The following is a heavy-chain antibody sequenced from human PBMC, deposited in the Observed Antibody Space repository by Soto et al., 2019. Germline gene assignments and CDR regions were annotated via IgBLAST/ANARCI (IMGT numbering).Heavy chain of an antibody. CDR1: GGTFSSYT. CDR2: FDPEDGET. V-gene: IGHV1-24*01. D-gene: IGHD6-13*01. CDR3: ATDKQLVRSFDYYYYYGMDV. J-gene: IGHJ6*02. Sequence: ASVKVSCKASGGTFSSYTISWVRQAPGQGLEWMGGFDPEDGETIYAQKFQGRVTTTEDTSTDTAYMELSSLRSEDTAVYYCATDKQLVRSFDYYYYYGMDVWGQGTTVTVSS.